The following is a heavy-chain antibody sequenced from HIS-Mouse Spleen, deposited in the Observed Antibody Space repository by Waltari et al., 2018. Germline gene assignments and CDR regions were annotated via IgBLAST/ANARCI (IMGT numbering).Heavy chain of an antibody. V-gene: IGHV4-34*01. CDR1: GGSFRGYY. CDR3: ARGLVLQLVLDY. CDR2: INHSGST. D-gene: IGHD6-13*01. J-gene: IGHJ4*02. Sequence: QVQLQRWGAGLLKPSETLSLTCAVYGGSFRGYYWCWPRQPPGKGLEWIGEINHSGSTNYTPSLKSRVTISVDTSKNQFSLKLSSVTAADTAVYYCARGLVLQLVLDYWGQGTLVTVSS.